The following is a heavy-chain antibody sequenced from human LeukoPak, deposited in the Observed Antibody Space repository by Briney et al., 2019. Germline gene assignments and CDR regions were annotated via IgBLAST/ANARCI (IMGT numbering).Heavy chain of an antibody. V-gene: IGHV4-30-2*01. CDR1: GGSISSGGYY. CDR3: ARDKGTDSTFDP. CDR2: IYHSGST. Sequence: TSETLSLTCTVSGGSISSGGYYWSWIRQPPGKGLEWIGYIYHSGSTYYNPSLKSRVTISVDRSKNQFPLKLSSVTAADTAVYYCARDKGTDSTFDPWGQGTLVTVSS. D-gene: IGHD2-2*01. J-gene: IGHJ5*02.